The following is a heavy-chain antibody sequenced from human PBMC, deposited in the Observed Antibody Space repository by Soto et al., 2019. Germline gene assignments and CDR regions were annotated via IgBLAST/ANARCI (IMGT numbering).Heavy chain of an antibody. Sequence: SETLSLTCTVYGGSFSGCYWSWIRQPPGKGLEWVGEINHSGGTNYNPSLKSRVTISVDTSKNQCSMKLSSVTAADTAVYYCARMPYGDYALYYCYYYMDVWGKRTTVTVSS. J-gene: IGHJ6*03. V-gene: IGHV4-34*01. CDR3: ARMPYGDYALYYCYYYMDV. CDR2: INHSGGT. D-gene: IGHD4-17*01. CDR1: GGSFSGCY.